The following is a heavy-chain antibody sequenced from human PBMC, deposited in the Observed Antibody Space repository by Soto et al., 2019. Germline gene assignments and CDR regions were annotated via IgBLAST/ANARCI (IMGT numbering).Heavy chain of an antibody. CDR1: GGSISSYY. CDR2: IYYSGST. D-gene: IGHD3-3*01. CDR3: ARHDDFWSGCRD. J-gene: IGHJ4*02. Sequence: SETLSLTCTVSGGSISSYYWSWIRQPPGKGLEWIGYIYYSGSTNYNPSLKSRVTISVDTSKNQFSLKLSSVTAADTAVYYCARHDDFWSGCRDWGQGTLVTGSS. V-gene: IGHV4-59*08.